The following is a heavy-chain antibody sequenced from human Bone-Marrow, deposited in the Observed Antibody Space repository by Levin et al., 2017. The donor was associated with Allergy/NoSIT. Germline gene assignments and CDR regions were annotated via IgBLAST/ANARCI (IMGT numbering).Heavy chain of an antibody. Sequence: PGGSLRLSCAASGFIFSTYTMHWVRRAPGKGLEWVSSITSSGVFIYYADSVKGRFTISRDNAKKSLHLQMTSLRGEDTAVYYCARGEMANAAWGAFNTWGRGTMVTVSS. J-gene: IGHJ3*02. CDR2: ITSSGVFI. V-gene: IGHV3-21*01. CDR1: GFIFSTYT. D-gene: IGHD5-24*01. CDR3: ARGEMANAAWGAFNT.